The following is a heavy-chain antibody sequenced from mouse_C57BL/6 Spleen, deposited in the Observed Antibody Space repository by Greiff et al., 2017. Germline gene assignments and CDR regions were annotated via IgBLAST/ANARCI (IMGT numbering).Heavy chain of an antibody. J-gene: IGHJ1*03. CDR1: GFTFRSYA. V-gene: IGHV5-4*01. D-gene: IGHD4-1*01. Sequence: EVKLMESGGGLVKPGGSLKLSCAASGFTFRSYAMSWVRQTPEKRLEWVATISDGGSYTYYPDNVKGRFTISRDNAKNNLYLQMSHLKSEDTAMYYCARDPNWDWYCDVWGTGTTVTVSS. CDR3: ARDPNWDWYCDV. CDR2: ISDGGSYT.